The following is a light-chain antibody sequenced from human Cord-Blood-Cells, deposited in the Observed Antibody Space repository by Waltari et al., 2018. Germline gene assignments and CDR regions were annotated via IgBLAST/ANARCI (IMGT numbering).Light chain of an antibody. CDR1: QGLSSY. J-gene: IGKJ1*01. Sequence: RMTPAPSLFSAFTGERVTNPCRARQGLSSYLAWYQQKPGKAPKLLIYAASTLQSGVPSRFSGSGSGTDFTLTISCLQSEDFATYYCQQYYSYPRTFGQGTKVEIK. CDR2: AAS. V-gene: IGKV1-8*01. CDR3: QQYYSYPRT.